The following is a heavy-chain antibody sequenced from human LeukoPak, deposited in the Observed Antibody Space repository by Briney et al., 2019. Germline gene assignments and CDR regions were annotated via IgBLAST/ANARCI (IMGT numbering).Heavy chain of an antibody. CDR3: ARDLSGALGYYGMDV. CDR2: IYSGGST. Sequence: PGGSLRLSCATSGFTFSIYAMSWVRQAPGKGLEWVSVIYSGGSTYYADSVKGRFTISRDNSKNTLYLQMNSLRAEDTAVYYCARDLSGALGYYGMDVWGQGTTVTVSS. V-gene: IGHV3-66*01. D-gene: IGHD2-15*01. CDR1: GFTFSIYA. J-gene: IGHJ6*02.